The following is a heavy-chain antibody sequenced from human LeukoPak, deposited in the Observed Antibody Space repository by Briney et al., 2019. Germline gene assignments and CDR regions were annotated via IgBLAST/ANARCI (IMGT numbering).Heavy chain of an antibody. J-gene: IGHJ4*02. D-gene: IGHD6-19*01. CDR1: GFTFSNFA. Sequence: GGSLRLSCAASGFTFSNFAMSWVRQAPGKGLEWVSTISGSGGSTFYADSVKGRFPISRDNSNNTLFLHMNSLRAEDTAIYFCAKAGSSGWSSSGGDYWGQGSLVTVSS. V-gene: IGHV3-23*01. CDR2: ISGSGGST. CDR3: AKAGSSGWSSSGGDY.